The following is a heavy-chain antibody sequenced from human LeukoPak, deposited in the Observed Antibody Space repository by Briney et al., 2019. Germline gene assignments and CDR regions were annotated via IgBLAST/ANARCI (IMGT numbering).Heavy chain of an antibody. CDR2: IYTSGST. Sequence: PSETLSLTCAVYGGSFSGYYWSWIRQPAGKGLEWIGRIYTSGSTNYNPSLKSRVTMSVDTSKNQFSLKLSSVTAADTAVYYCARDLGYCSGGSCYFDAFDIWGQGTMVTVSS. CDR3: ARDLGYCSGGSCYFDAFDI. V-gene: IGHV4-4*07. J-gene: IGHJ3*02. CDR1: GGSFSGYY. D-gene: IGHD2-15*01.